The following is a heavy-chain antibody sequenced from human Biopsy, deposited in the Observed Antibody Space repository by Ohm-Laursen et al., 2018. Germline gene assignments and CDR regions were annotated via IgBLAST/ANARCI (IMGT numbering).Heavy chain of an antibody. D-gene: IGHD2-15*01. V-gene: IGHV4-59*12. J-gene: IGHJ6*02. Sequence: SETLSLTCTVSGVSITAYYWSCIRQPPGKGLECIGNIHHSGSTNYNPSLKSRLTIPVDTSKNLFSLKMSSVTAADTAVYYCARMDCSGGSCHYYSYGMDVWGQGTTVTVSS. CDR3: ARMDCSGGSCHYYSYGMDV. CDR1: GVSITAYY. CDR2: IHHSGST.